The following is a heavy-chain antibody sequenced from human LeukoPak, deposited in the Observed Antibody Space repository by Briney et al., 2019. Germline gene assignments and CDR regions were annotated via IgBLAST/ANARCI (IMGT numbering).Heavy chain of an antibody. J-gene: IGHJ6*03. CDR2: MNPNSGNT. CDR3: ARGRRGGGAVFRLYYYMDV. Sequence: GASVKVSCKASGYTFTSYDINWVRQATGQGLEWMGWMNPNSGNTGYAQKFQGRVTMARNTSISTAYMELSSLRSEDTAVYYCARGRRGGGAVFRLYYYMDVWGKGTTVTVSS. CDR1: GYTFTSYD. D-gene: IGHD1-26*01. V-gene: IGHV1-8*01.